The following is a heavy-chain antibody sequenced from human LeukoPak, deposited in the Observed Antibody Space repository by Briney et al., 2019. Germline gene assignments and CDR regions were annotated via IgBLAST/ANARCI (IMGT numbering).Heavy chain of an antibody. CDR1: GESFSGYY. CDR3: ARATDYYDSSGYYMGAFDI. CDR2: INHSGST. V-gene: IGHV4-34*01. J-gene: IGHJ3*02. Sequence: PSETLSLTCAVYGESFSGYYWSWIRQPPGKGLEWIGEINHSGSTNYNPSLKSRVTISVDTSKNQFSLKLSSVTAADTAVYYCARATDYYDSSGYYMGAFDIWGQGTMVTVSS. D-gene: IGHD3-22*01.